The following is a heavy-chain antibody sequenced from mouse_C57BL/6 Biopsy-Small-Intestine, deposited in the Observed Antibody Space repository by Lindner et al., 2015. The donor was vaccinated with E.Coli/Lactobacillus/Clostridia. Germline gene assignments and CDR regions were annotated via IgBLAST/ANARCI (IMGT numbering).Heavy chain of an antibody. CDR2: ISDGGSYT. D-gene: IGHD1-1*01. V-gene: IGHV5-4*01. Sequence: VQLQESGGGLVKPGGSLKLSCAASGFTFSSYAMSWVRQTPEKRLEWVATISDGGSYTYYPDNVKGRFTISRDNAKNNLYLQMSHLKSEDTAMYYCARDRHYGSSWYFGVWGTGTTVTVSS. CDR3: ARDRHYGSSWYFGV. J-gene: IGHJ1*03. CDR1: GFTFSSYA.